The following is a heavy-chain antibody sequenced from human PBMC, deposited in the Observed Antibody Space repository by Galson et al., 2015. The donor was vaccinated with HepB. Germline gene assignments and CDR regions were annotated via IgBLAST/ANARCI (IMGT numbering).Heavy chain of an antibody. V-gene: IGHV3-30-3*01. Sequence: SLRLSCAASGFIFSNHAVHWVRQAPGKGLEWVALISHDGSSKYYADSVKGRLTISRDNSKKTLYLQMNSLRAEDTAVYYCARGYSSGWRSPFDYWGQGTLVTVSS. CDR2: ISHDGSSK. D-gene: IGHD6-19*01. J-gene: IGHJ4*02. CDR3: ARGYSSGWRSPFDY. CDR1: GFIFSNHA.